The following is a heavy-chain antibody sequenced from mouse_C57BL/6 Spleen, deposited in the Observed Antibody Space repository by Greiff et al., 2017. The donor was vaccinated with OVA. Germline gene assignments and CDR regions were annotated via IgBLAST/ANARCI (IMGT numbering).Heavy chain of an antibody. D-gene: IGHD2-4*01. V-gene: IGHV5-6*01. Sequence: EVQGVESGGDLVKPGGSLKLSCAASGFTFSSYGMSWVRQTPDKRLEWVATISSGGSYTYYPDSVKGRFPISRDNAKNTLYLQMSSLKSEDTAMYYCARHTYYDYDDDVYYAMDYWGQGTSVTVSS. CDR3: ARHTYYDYDDDVYYAMDY. J-gene: IGHJ4*01. CDR2: ISSGGSYT. CDR1: GFTFSSYG.